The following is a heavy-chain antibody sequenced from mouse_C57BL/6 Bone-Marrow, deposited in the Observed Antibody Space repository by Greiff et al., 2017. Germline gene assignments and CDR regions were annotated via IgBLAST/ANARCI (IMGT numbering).Heavy chain of an antibody. CDR1: GFTFSSYT. J-gene: IGHJ2*01. Sequence: EVQGVESGGGLVKPGGSLKLSCAASGFTFSSYTMSWVRQTPEKRLEWVATISGGGGNTYYPDSVKGRFTISRDNAKNTLYLQMSSLRSEDTDLYDCARGYYYGSSLYFDYWGQGTTLTVSS. V-gene: IGHV5-9*01. D-gene: IGHD1-1*01. CDR3: ARGYYYGSSLYFDY. CDR2: ISGGGGNT.